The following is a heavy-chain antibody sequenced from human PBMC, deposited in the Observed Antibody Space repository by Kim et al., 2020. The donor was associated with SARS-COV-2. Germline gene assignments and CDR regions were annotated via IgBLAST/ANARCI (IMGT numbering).Heavy chain of an antibody. J-gene: IGHJ4*02. V-gene: IGHV6-1*01. D-gene: IGHD6-19*01. Sequence: YAVSVKSRITITPDTSKNQCSLQLNSVTPEDTAVYYCARDGAVAGTWDYWGQGTLVTVSS. CDR3: ARDGAVAGTWDY.